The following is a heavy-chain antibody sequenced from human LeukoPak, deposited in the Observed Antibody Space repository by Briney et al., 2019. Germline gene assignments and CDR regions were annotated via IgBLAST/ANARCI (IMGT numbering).Heavy chain of an antibody. D-gene: IGHD5-12*01. CDR2: IYYRGNT. CDR3: ARGGGYSGYDLYFDY. J-gene: IGHJ4*02. V-gene: IGHV4-59*01. CDR1: GASLSSNY. Sequence: SETLSLTCTVSGASLSSNYWSWIRQPPGKGLEWIGFIYYRGNTNYNPSLKSRVTISVGMSKNQFSLKLSSVTAADTAVYYCARGGGYSGYDLYFDYWGQGTLVTVSS.